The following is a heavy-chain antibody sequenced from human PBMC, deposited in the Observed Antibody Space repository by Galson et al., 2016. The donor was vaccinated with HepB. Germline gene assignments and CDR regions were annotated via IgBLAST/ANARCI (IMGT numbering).Heavy chain of an antibody. D-gene: IGHD1-1*01. Sequence: SETLSLTCSVSGDSVNYFYWSWIRQSPGKGLEWIGYIYYSGSTSYNPSLKSRLTISIDKSKNRFSLQPNSVTAADTAVYFCARRRPGGSMDFWGRGTTVTVSS. V-gene: IGHV4-59*08. J-gene: IGHJ6*02. CDR3: ARRRPGGSMDF. CDR2: IYYSGST. CDR1: GDSVNYFY.